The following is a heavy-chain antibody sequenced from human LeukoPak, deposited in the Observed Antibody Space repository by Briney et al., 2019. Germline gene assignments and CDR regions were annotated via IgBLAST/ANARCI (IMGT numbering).Heavy chain of an antibody. J-gene: IGHJ4*02. CDR1: GGSISSSSYY. CDR3: ARGFRIAARPWGY. V-gene: IGHV4-39*01. Sequence: SETLSLTCTVSGGSISSSSYYWGWIRQPPGKGLEWIGSIYYSGSTYYNPSLKSRVTISVDTSKNQFSLKLSSVTAADTAVYYCARGFRIAARPWGYWGQGTLVTVSS. D-gene: IGHD6-6*01. CDR2: IYYSGST.